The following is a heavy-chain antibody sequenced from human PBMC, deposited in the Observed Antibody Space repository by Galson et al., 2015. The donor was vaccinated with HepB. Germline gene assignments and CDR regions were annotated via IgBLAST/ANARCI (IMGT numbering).Heavy chain of an antibody. CDR1: GSTFNNYA. CDR3: GKDKVADTAVVIEH. D-gene: IGHD5-18*01. Sequence: SLRLSCAASGSTFNNYAMNWLRQAPGKGLEWLSVISDRGTYTAYADSVKGRFAISRDNSEDTVFLQMTSLGVEDTAVYFCGKDKVADTAVVIEHWGQGALVSVSS. J-gene: IGHJ1*01. V-gene: IGHV3-23*01. CDR2: ISDRGTYT.